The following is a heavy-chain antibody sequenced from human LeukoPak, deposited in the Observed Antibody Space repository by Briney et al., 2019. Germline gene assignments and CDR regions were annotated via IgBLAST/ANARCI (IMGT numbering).Heavy chain of an antibody. Sequence: PGGSLRLSCAASGITFSNFAMSWVRQAPGRGLEWVATISGSGAKTYYADSVKGRFTVSRDNSKNTLYLQMNSLRAEETAEYYCAKDGGGYCSGGSCYSAGAAAFDIWGQGTMVTVSS. J-gene: IGHJ3*02. CDR1: GITFSNFA. V-gene: IGHV3-23*01. CDR3: AKDGGGYCSGGSCYSAGAAAFDI. CDR2: ISGSGAKT. D-gene: IGHD2-15*01.